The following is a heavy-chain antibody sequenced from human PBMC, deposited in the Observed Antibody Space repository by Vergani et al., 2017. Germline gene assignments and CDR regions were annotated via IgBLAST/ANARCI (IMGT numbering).Heavy chain of an antibody. Sequence: QVQLVESGGGVVQRGGSLRLSCATSGFTLSNYDMQWIRQGPGKGLEFVAFIQFDGSNQYYADSVKGRFTLSRDFSKNTLYRQMNSLRTDDTATYYCAKHFSGWGIDYWGQGTQVIVSS. CDR2: IQFDGSNQ. V-gene: IGHV3-30*02. D-gene: IGHD6-19*01. J-gene: IGHJ4*02. CDR3: AKHFSGWGIDY. CDR1: GFTLSNYD.